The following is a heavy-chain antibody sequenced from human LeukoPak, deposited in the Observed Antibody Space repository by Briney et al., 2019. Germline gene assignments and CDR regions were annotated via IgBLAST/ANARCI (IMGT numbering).Heavy chain of an antibody. J-gene: IGHJ1*01. D-gene: IGHD6-19*01. CDR3: ARDPVRGWPSAEYFQH. CDR2: SIPIFGTA. Sequence: LVQSGAEVTKPGSSVKVSCKASGGSFSSYAISWVRQGPGQCVEWMGGSIPIFGTANYAQKLQGRVTIATDESTSTAYMELSSLRSEDTAVYYCARDPVRGWPSAEYFQHWGQGTLVTVSS. CDR1: GGSFSSYA. V-gene: IGHV1-69*05.